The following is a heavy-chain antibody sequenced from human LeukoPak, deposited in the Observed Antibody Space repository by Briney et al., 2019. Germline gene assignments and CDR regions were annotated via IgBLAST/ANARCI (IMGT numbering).Heavy chain of an antibody. J-gene: IGHJ4*02. CDR1: GFTFSSYA. CDR2: ISGSGGST. V-gene: IGHV3-23*01. D-gene: IGHD3-22*01. Sequence: GGSLRLSCAASGFTFSSYAMSWVRQAPGKGLEWVSAISGSGGSTYYADSVKGRCTISRDNSKNTLYLQMNSLRAEDTAVYYCAKDFKVVSGVYYYDSSGYYFDYWGQGTLVTVSS. CDR3: AKDFKVVSGVYYYDSSGYYFDY.